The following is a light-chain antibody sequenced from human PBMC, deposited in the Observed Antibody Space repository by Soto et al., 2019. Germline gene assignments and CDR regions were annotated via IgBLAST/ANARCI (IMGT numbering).Light chain of an antibody. CDR1: SGHSSYA. J-gene: IGLJ2*01. V-gene: IGLV4-69*01. CDR3: QTWGTGFQF. CDR2: LNDDGSH. Sequence: QLVLTQSPSASASLGASVKLTCTLSSGHSSYAIAWHQKQPGKGPRYLIHLNDDGSHTKGDGIPDRFSGSSSGADRYLIISSLQSEDEADYYCQTWGTGFQFFGGGTKLTVL.